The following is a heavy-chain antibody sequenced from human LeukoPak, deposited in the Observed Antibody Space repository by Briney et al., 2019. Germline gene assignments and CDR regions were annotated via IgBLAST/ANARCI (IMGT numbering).Heavy chain of an antibody. Sequence: GGSLRLSCVASGFTFSNYAMSWVRQAPGKGLEWVSAISGSGGSTYYADSVKGRFTISRDNSKNTLYLQMNSLRAEDTAVYYCAKVLSSGWHYYYYGMDVWGQGTTVTVSS. V-gene: IGHV3-23*01. CDR1: GFTFSNYA. J-gene: IGHJ6*02. D-gene: IGHD6-19*01. CDR3: AKVLSSGWHYYYYGMDV. CDR2: ISGSGGST.